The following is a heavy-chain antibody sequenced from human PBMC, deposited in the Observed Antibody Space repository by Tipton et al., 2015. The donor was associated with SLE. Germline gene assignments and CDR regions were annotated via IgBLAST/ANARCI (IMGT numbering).Heavy chain of an antibody. CDR2: ISPYSGYT. V-gene: IGHV1-18*01. D-gene: IGHD5/OR15-5a*01. J-gene: IGHJ5*02. Sequence: QSGPEVKKPGASVKVSCRASGYIFTSYGISWVRQAPGQGLDWVGWISPYSGYTDYGRNFKGRVTMTTDTSTNTAYLDLRSLRPDDTAVYYCARDGSTMDWFDPWGQGTLVTVSS. CDR1: GYIFTSYG. CDR3: ARDGSTMDWFDP.